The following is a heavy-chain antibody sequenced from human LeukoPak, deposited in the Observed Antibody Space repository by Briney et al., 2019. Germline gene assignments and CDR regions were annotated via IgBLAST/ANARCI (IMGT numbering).Heavy chain of an antibody. Sequence: QPGGSLRLSCSASGFTFSSYAMSWVRRAPGKGLEWVSAISGSGGSTYYADSVKGRFTISRDNSKNTLYLRMNSLRAEDTAVYYCANLGAHCSGGSCYSVDDYWGQGTLVTVSS. V-gene: IGHV3-23*01. CDR1: GFTFSSYA. J-gene: IGHJ4*02. CDR3: ANLGAHCSGGSCYSVDDY. CDR2: ISGSGGST. D-gene: IGHD2-15*01.